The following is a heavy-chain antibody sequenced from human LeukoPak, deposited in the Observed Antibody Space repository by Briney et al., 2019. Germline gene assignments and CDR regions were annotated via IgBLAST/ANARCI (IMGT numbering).Heavy chain of an antibody. CDR3: PKGGQYSSSPLDY. Sequence: RGSLRLSCAASGFTFSSYAMSWVRQVPGKGLEWVSAISSSGSNTYYADSVKGRFTISRDNSKNTLYLQMNSLRAEDTAVYYCPKGGQYSSSPLDYWGQGTLVTVSS. CDR1: GFTFSSYA. CDR2: ISSSGSNT. J-gene: IGHJ4*02. D-gene: IGHD6-13*01. V-gene: IGHV3-23*01.